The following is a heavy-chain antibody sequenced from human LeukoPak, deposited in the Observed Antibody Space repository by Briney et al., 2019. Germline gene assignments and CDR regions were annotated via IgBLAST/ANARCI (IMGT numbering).Heavy chain of an antibody. CDR3: ARDLYDSSGYYPDYYYYYGMDV. Sequence: SETRSLTCTVSGGSISSYYWSWIRQPAGKGLEWIGRIYTSGSPNYNPSLKSRVTMSVDTSKNQFSLKLSSVTAADTAVYYCARDLYDSSGYYPDYYYYYGMDVWGQGTTVTVSS. D-gene: IGHD3-22*01. CDR1: GGSISSYY. J-gene: IGHJ6*02. CDR2: IYTSGSP. V-gene: IGHV4-4*07.